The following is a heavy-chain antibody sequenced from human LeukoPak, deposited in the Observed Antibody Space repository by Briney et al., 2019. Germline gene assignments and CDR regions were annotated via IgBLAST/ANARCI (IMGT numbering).Heavy chain of an antibody. V-gene: IGHV3-66*01. D-gene: IGHD3-3*01. CDR2: IYSGGST. CDR3: ARDFKVGVPDY. J-gene: IGHJ4*02. CDR1: GFTVSSNY. Sequence: GGSLRLSCAASGFTVSSNYMSWVRQAPGKGLEWVSVIYSGGSTYYADSVKGRFTISRDNSKNTLYLQMNSLRAEDTAVYYCARDFKVGVPDYWGQGTLVTVSS.